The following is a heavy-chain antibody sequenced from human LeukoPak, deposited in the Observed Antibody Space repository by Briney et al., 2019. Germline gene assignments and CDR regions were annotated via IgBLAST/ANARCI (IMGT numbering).Heavy chain of an antibody. J-gene: IGHJ4*02. CDR3: ARPYYYDSSLAY. Sequence: GGSLRLSCAASGFTFSSYWMHWVRQAPGKGLVWVSRINTHGSSTNYADSVKGRFTISRDNAKNTLFLQMHRLRAEDTAVYYCARPYYYDSSLAYWGQGTLVSVSS. D-gene: IGHD3-22*01. CDR1: GFTFSSYW. CDR2: INTHGSST. V-gene: IGHV3-74*01.